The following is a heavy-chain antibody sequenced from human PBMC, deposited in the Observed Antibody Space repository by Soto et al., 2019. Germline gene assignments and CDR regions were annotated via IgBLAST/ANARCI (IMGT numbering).Heavy chain of an antibody. CDR1: GFTFSSYA. CDR3: ALDRKSGSGWYWDY. D-gene: IGHD6-19*01. CDR2: ISGSGGST. V-gene: IGHV3-23*01. J-gene: IGHJ4*02. Sequence: GGSLRLSCAASGFTFSSYAMSWVRQAPGKGLEWVSGISGSGGSTYYADSVKGRFTISRDNSKNTLYLQMNSLRAEDTAVYYCALDRKSGSGWYWDYWGQGTLVTVSS.